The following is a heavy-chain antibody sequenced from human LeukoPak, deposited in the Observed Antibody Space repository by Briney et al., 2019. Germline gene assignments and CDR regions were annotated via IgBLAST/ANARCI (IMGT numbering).Heavy chain of an antibody. CDR1: GYSFTSYW. V-gene: IGHV5-51*01. Sequence: GASLKISCKGSGYSFTSYWIGWVRKMLGKGLEWMGIIYPGDSNTSYSTSFQGEAPIPPDKSISTAYLQWSGLNASDTAMYYCARHGRYYESSFVLDIGGQGTMVSV. CDR2: IYPGDSNT. CDR3: ARHGRYYESSFVLDI. J-gene: IGHJ3*02. D-gene: IGHD3-22*01.